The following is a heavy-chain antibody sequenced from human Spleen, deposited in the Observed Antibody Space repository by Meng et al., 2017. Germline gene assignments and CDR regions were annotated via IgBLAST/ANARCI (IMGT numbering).Heavy chain of an antibody. CDR3: ASGTPGRSYCDY. CDR1: GYTFGSYG. CDR2: FVNYVDT. V-gene: IGHV1-18*01. Sequence: QGHVVHAGAELKEPGSSARVSCKASGYTFGSYGICWVRQAPGQGLEWMGWFVNYVDTYPAPKFQGRVTMTTDTHTNTAFMELRSLTSDDTAVYYCASGTPGRSYCDYWGQGTLVTVSS. D-gene: IGHD2-15*01. J-gene: IGHJ4*02.